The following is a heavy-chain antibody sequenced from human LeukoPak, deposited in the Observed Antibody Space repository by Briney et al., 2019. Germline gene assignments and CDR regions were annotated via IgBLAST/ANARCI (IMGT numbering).Heavy chain of an antibody. Sequence: SETLSLTCAVYGGSFSGYYWSWIRQPPGKGLEWIGEINHSGSTNYNPSLKSRVTISVDTSKNQFSLKLSSVTAADTAVYYCARGRRYSSGWYRSYYFDYWGQGTLVTVSS. J-gene: IGHJ4*02. V-gene: IGHV4-34*01. D-gene: IGHD6-19*01. CDR1: GGSFSGYY. CDR2: INHSGST. CDR3: ARGRRYSSGWYRSYYFDY.